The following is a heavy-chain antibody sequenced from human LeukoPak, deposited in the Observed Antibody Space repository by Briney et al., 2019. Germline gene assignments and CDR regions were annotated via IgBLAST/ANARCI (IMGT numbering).Heavy chain of an antibody. V-gene: IGHV3-74*01. CDR1: GFTFSSYW. CDR3: ARVGGSNAFDI. CDR2: INSDGSST. D-gene: IGHD1-26*01. Sequence: PGGSLRLSCAASGFTFSSYWVHWVRQAPGKGLVWVSPINSDGSSTSYADSVKGRFTISRDNAENTLSLQMNSLRAEDTAVYYCARVGGSNAFDIWGQGTMVIVSS. J-gene: IGHJ3*02.